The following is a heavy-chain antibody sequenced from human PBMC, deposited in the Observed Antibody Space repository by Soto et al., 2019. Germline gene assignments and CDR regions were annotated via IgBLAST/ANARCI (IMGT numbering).Heavy chain of an antibody. V-gene: IGHV3-15*01. Sequence: PGGSLRLSCAASGFTFSNAWMSWVRQAPGKGLEWVGRIKSKTDGGTTDYAAPVKGRFAISRDDSKNTLYLQMNSLKTEDTAVYYCTFIDYYYGMDVWGQGTTVTVSS. CDR2: IKSKTDGGTT. J-gene: IGHJ6*02. CDR1: GFTFSNAW. CDR3: TFIDYYYGMDV.